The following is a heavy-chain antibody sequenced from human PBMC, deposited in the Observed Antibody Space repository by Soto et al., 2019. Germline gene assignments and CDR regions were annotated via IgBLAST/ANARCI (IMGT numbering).Heavy chain of an antibody. J-gene: IGHJ6*02. CDR2: TYYRSKWYN. Sequence: PSETLSLTCAISGDSVSSNSAAWSWIRQSPSRGLEWLGRTYYRSKWYNDYAVSVKSRITINPDTSKNQFSLQLNSVTPEDTAVYYCARDFVGTAMVQARYGMDVWGQGTTVTVSS. CDR3: ARDFVGTAMVQARYGMDV. V-gene: IGHV6-1*01. CDR1: GDSVSSNSAA. D-gene: IGHD5-18*01.